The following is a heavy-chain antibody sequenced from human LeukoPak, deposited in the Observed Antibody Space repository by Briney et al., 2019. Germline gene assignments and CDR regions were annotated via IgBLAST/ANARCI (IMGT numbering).Heavy chain of an antibody. Sequence: GGSLRLSCAASGFTFSSYAMSWVRQAPGKGLEWVANIKQDGSEKYYVDSVKGRFTISRDNAKNSLYLQMNSLRAEDTAVYYCARASPYSSSHMPLDYWGQGTLVTVSS. CDR1: GFTFSSYA. CDR3: ARASPYSSSHMPLDY. CDR2: IKQDGSEK. D-gene: IGHD6-13*01. J-gene: IGHJ4*02. V-gene: IGHV3-7*01.